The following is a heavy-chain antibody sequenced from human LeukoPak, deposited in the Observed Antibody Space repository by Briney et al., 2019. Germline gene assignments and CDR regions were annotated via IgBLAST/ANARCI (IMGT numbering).Heavy chain of an antibody. CDR3: AREIYGDYEEFDY. CDR2: ISSSGSTI. CDR1: GFTFSDYY. J-gene: IGHJ4*02. V-gene: IGHV3-11*01. D-gene: IGHD4-17*01. Sequence: GGSLRLSCAASGFTFSDYYMSWIRQAPGKGLGWVSYISSSGSTIYYADSVKGRFTISRDNAKNSLYLQMNSLRAEDTAVYYCAREIYGDYEEFDYWGQGTLVTVSS.